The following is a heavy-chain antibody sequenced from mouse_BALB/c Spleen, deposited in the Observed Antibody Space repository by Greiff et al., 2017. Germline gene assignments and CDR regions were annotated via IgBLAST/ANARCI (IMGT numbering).Heavy chain of an antibody. CDR3: ARVLLRLPYYFDY. Sequence: EVKVEESGGGLVQPGGSLKLSCAASGFTFSSYGMSWVRQTPDKRLELVATINSNGGSTYYPDSVKGRFTISRDNAKNTLYLPMSSLKSEDTAMYYCARVLLRLPYYFDYWGQGTTLTVSS. CDR2: INSNGGST. V-gene: IGHV5-6-3*01. D-gene: IGHD1-2*01. J-gene: IGHJ2*01. CDR1: GFTFSSYG.